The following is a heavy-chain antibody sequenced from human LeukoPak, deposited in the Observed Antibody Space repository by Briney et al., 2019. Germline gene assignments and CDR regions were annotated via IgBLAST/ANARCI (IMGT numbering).Heavy chain of an antibody. V-gene: IGHV3-49*03. J-gene: IGHJ4*02. CDR1: GFTFSSYA. CDR2: IRSKAYGGTT. D-gene: IGHD5-12*01. CDR3: TRNVATPRGRFFDY. Sequence: GGSLRLSCAASGFTFSSYAMSWFRQAPGKGLEWVGFIRSKAYGGTTEYAASVKGRFTISRDDSKSIAYLQMNSLKTEDTAVYYCTRNVATPRGRFFDYWGQGTLVTVSS.